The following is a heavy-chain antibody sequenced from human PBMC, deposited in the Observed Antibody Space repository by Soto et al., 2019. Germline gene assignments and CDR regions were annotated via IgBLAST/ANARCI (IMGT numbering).Heavy chain of an antibody. CDR2: ISSSTSHT. CDR3: SRGRGAAADYFDF. Sequence: QVQLVESGGGLVKPGGSLRLSCAVSGFTFSDYYMTWIRQAPGKGLEWVSYISSSTSHTIYADSVKGRFTISRDNAKNSLFLQMNSLRAEDPAVYYGSRGRGAAADYFDFWGQGTLVTVAS. J-gene: IGHJ4*02. V-gene: IGHV3-11*05. CDR1: GFTFSDYY. D-gene: IGHD6-13*01.